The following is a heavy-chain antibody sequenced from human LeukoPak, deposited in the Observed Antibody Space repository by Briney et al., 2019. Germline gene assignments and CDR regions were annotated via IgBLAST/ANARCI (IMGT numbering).Heavy chain of an antibody. CDR2: IYYSGST. CDR1: GGSISSSSYY. J-gene: IGHJ4*02. Sequence: PSESLSLTCTVSGGSISSSSYYWGWIRQPPGKGLEWIGSIYYSGSTYYNPSLKSRVTISVDTSKNQFSLKLSSVTAADTAVYYCAREAHTLPGIAAAGTTDYFDYWGQGTLVTVSS. CDR3: AREAHTLPGIAAAGTTDYFDY. V-gene: IGHV4-39*07. D-gene: IGHD6-13*01.